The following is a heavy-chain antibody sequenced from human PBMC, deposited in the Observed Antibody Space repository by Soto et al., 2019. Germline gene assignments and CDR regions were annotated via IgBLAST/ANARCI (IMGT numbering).Heavy chain of an antibody. CDR1: GGSFSDSH. J-gene: IGHJ5*02. V-gene: IGHV4-34*01. Sequence: QVQLQQWGAGLLKPSETLSLTCAVYGGSFSDSHWSWIRQSPGKGLEWIAEIDHNGNTNYNPSLKGRLTMSLDTSRNQFSLRLASVTAADTAVYYCARGIRSPWPWGQGTLVTVSS. CDR2: IDHNGNT. D-gene: IGHD4-17*01. CDR3: ARGIRSPWP.